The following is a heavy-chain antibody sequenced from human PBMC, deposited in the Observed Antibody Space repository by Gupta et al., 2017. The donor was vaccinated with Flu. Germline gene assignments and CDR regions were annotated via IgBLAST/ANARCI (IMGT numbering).Heavy chain of an antibody. J-gene: IGHJ4*02. CDR1: GFSFSNYW. D-gene: IGHD1-26*01. V-gene: IGHV3-7*01. Sequence: CGASGFSFSNYWMSWVRQAPGKGLEWVANINRDGSEKFYVDSGEGRLTVSRDNAKNSLYMQMNRLRAEDTAVYYCVRDITRAGAIYYFDYGGQGTLVTVSS. CDR2: INRDGSEK. CDR3: VRDITRAGAIYYFDY.